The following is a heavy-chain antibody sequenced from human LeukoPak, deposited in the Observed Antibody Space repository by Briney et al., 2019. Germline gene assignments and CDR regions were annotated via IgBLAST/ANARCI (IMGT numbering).Heavy chain of an antibody. D-gene: IGHD3-3*01. J-gene: IGHJ6*02. V-gene: IGHV1-2*02. Sequence: GASVKVSCKASGYTFTGYYMHWVRQAPGQGLEWMGWINPNSGGINYAQKFQGRVTMTRDTSISTAYMELSRLRSGDTAVYYCARAHSDFWSGYYSHYGMDVWGQGTTVTVSS. CDR2: INPNSGGI. CDR3: ARAHSDFWSGYYSHYGMDV. CDR1: GYTFTGYY.